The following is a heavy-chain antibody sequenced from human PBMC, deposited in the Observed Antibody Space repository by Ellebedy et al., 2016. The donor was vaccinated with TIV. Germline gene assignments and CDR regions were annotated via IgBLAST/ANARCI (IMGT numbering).Heavy chain of an antibody. V-gene: IGHV5-51*01. CDR2: IYPGDSDT. CDR1: GYSFTTYW. CDR3: ARHDPTDGYNYADFDY. Sequence: GESLKISXKGSGYSFTTYWIGWVRQMPGKGLEWMGIIYPGDSDTRYSPSFQGQVTISADKSISTSYLQWSSLKASDTAVYYCARHDPTDGYNYADFDYWGQGTLVTVSS. J-gene: IGHJ4*02. D-gene: IGHD5-24*01.